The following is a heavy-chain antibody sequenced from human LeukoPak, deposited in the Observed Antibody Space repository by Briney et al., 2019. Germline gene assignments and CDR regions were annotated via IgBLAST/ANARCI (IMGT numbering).Heavy chain of an antibody. CDR1: GFTFSSYT. CDR2: VSSSSNYI. J-gene: IGHJ2*01. Sequence: GGSLRLSCAASGFTFSSYTMNWVRQAPGKGLEWVSSVSSSSNYIYYADSMKGRFTISRDNAKNSLYLQMNSLRAEDTTVYYCARVPITVAGTGYWYFDLWGRGTLVTVSS. CDR3: ARVPITVAGTGYWYFDL. D-gene: IGHD6-19*01. V-gene: IGHV3-21*01.